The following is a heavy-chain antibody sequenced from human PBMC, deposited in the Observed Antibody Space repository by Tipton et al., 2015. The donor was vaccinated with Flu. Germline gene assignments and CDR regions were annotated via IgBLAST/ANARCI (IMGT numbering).Heavy chain of an antibody. CDR3: AWRYFDD. Sequence: SLRLSCAASGFTFSDYWMSWVRQAPGKGLEWVANIKQDGSENYYVDSVKGRFTISRDNAKNSLSLHMNSLRAEDTAVYYWAWRYFDDWGQGTLVTVS. V-gene: IGHV3-7*01. J-gene: IGHJ4*02. CDR1: GFTFSDYW. CDR2: IKQDGSEN.